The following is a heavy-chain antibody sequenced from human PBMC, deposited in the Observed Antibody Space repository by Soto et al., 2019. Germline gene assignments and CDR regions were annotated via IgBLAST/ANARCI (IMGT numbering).Heavy chain of an antibody. CDR3: ARSRARDAFDI. J-gene: IGHJ3*02. Sequence: SETLSLTCTVSGGSISSGGYYWSWIRQHPGKGLEWIGYIYYSGSTYYNPSLKSRVTISVDTSKNQFSLKLSSVTAADTAVYYCARSRARDAFDIWGQGTMVTVSS. V-gene: IGHV4-31*03. CDR2: IYYSGST. CDR1: GGSISSGGYY.